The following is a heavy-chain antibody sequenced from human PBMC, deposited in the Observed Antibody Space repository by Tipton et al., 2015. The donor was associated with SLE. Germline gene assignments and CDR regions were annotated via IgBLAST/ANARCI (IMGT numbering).Heavy chain of an antibody. CDR2: ISGSGGVI. V-gene: IGHV3-48*03. CDR1: GFTFSSYE. Sequence: SLRLSCVASGFTFSSYEMDWVRQAPGKGLEWVSYISGSGGVIHYADSVKGRFTISRDNAKNSMYLQMNSLRVEDTAVYYCARDLGSSWYGLPIYWGQGTLVTVSS. D-gene: IGHD6-13*01. J-gene: IGHJ4*02. CDR3: ARDLGSSWYGLPIY.